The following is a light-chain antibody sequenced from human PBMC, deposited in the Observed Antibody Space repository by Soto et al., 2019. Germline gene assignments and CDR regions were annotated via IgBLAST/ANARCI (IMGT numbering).Light chain of an antibody. V-gene: IGKV1-39*01. CDR2: AAY. J-gene: IGKJ1*01. CDR1: QSISTY. Sequence: DIQMTQSPSSLSASVGDTVTITCRASQSISTYLTWYQQKPGKAPKLLIYAAYNLQSGVPSRFSGSGSGTDFTLTISSLQPEDFAAYYCQQSYDMPWTFGQGTKAEIK. CDR3: QQSYDMPWT.